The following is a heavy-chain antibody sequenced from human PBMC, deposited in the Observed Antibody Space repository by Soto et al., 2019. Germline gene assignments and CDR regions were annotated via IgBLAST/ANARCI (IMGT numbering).Heavy chain of an antibody. CDR3: AAGTNGWFESFDY. CDR1: GYTLNNIS. V-gene: IGHV1-24*01. CDR2: FDPEDGET. D-gene: IGHD6-19*01. Sequence: ASVKVSCKVSGYTLNNISKHRVRQAPGKGLEWMGGFDPEDGETVYAQKFQGRVTMIEDTSTDTAYMELSSLRSEDTAVYHCAAGTNGWFESFDYWGQGSPVTVSS. J-gene: IGHJ4*02.